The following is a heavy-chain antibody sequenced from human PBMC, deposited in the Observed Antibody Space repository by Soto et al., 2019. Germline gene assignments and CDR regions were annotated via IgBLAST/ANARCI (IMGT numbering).Heavy chain of an antibody. CDR3: ARGMYSSSSPYYYGMDV. J-gene: IGHJ6*02. V-gene: IGHV1-69*01. Sequence: QVQLVQSGAEVKKPGSSVKVSCKASGGTFSSYAISWVRQAPGQGLEWMGGIIPIFGTANYAQKFQGRVTITADESTSTAYMELSSLRSEHTAVYYCARGMYSSSSPYYYGMDVWGQGTTVTVSS. D-gene: IGHD6-6*01. CDR1: GGTFSSYA. CDR2: IIPIFGTA.